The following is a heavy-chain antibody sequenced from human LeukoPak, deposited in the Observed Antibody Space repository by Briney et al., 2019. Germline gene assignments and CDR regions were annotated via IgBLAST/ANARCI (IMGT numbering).Heavy chain of an antibody. CDR3: ARDNSVGDIAWWFDP. Sequence: VASVKVSCKASGYTFTGYYMHWVRQAPGQGLEWMGWINPNSGGTNYAQKFQGRVTMTGDTSISTAYMELSRLRSDDTAVYYCARDNSVGDIAWWFDPWGQGTLVTVSS. V-gene: IGHV1-2*02. CDR2: INPNSGGT. CDR1: GYTFTGYY. D-gene: IGHD3-16*02. J-gene: IGHJ5*02.